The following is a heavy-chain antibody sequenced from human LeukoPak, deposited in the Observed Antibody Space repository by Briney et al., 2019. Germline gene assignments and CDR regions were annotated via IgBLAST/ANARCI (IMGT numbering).Heavy chain of an antibody. V-gene: IGHV4-4*07. D-gene: IGHD2-2*01. J-gene: IGHJ6*02. CDR3: AREHCSSTSCYYYYYYGMDV. CDR2: IYTSGST. Sequence: SETLSLTCAVYGGSFSGYYWTWIRQPPGKGLEWIGRIYTSGSTNYNPSLKSRVTMSVDTSKNQFSLKLSSVTAADTAVYYCAREHCSSTSCYYYYYYGMDVWGQGTTVTVSS. CDR1: GGSFSGYY.